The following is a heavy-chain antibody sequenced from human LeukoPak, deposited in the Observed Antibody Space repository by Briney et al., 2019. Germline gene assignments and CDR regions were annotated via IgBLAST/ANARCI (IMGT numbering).Heavy chain of an antibody. V-gene: IGHV3-48*03. Sequence: GGSLRLSCAASGFTFSSYEMNWVRQAPGKGLEWVSYISSSGSTIYYADSAKGRFTISRDNAKNSLYLQMNSLRAEDTAVYYCARDTGYFDYWGQGTLVTVSS. CDR1: GFTFSSYE. CDR2: ISSSGSTI. J-gene: IGHJ4*02. CDR3: ARDTGYFDY. D-gene: IGHD4-17*01.